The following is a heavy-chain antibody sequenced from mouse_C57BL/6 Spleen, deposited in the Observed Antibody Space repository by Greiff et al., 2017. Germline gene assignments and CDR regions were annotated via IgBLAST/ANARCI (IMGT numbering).Heavy chain of an antibody. D-gene: IGHD1-1*01. Sequence: VQLQQSGPELVKPGASVKISCKASGYAFSSSWMNWVKQRPGKGLEWIGRIYPGDGDTNYNGKFKGKATLTADKSSSTAYMQLSSLTSEDSAVYFCARSYYYGSSYDWYFDGWGTGTTVTVSS. V-gene: IGHV1-82*01. J-gene: IGHJ1*03. CDR1: GYAFSSSW. CDR2: IYPGDGDT. CDR3: ARSYYYGSSYDWYFDG.